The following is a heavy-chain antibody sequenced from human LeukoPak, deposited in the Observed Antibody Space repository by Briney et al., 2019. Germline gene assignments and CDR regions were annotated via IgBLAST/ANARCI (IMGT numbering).Heavy chain of an antibody. V-gene: IGHV5-51*01. J-gene: IGHJ3*02. CDR2: IYPGDSET. CDR3: ARRYYYDSSVYYLAHDAFDI. CDR1: GYSFTSHW. D-gene: IGHD3-22*01. Sequence: GESLKISCKGSGYSFTSHWIGWVRQMPGKGLEWMGIIYPGDSETRYSPSFQGQVTISADKSISTAYLQWGSLKASDTAMYYCARRYYYDSSVYYLAHDAFDIWGKGTMVTVFS.